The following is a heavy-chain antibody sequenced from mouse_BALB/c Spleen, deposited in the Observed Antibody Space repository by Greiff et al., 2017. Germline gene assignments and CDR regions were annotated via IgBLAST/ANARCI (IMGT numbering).Heavy chain of an antibody. V-gene: IGHV3-2*02. CDR1: GYSITSDYA. Sequence: VQLQQSGPGLVKPSQSLSLTCTVTGYSITSDYAWNWIRQFPGNKLEWMGYISYIGSTSYNPSLKSRISITRDTSKNQFFLQLNSVTTEDTATYYCARMGRRGYYAMDYWGQGTSVTVSS. D-gene: IGHD4-1*01. CDR2: ISYIGST. CDR3: ARMGRRGYYAMDY. J-gene: IGHJ4*01.